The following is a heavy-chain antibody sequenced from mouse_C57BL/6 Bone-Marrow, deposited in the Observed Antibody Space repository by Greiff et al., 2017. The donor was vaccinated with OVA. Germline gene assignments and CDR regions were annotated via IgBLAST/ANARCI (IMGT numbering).Heavy chain of an antibody. V-gene: IGHV1-84*01. J-gene: IGHJ1*03. CDR3: AREAVPSLYWYFDV. Sequence: LMESGPELVKPGASVKISCKASGYTFTDYYINWVKQRPGQGLEWIGWIYPGSGNTKYNEKFKGKATLTVDTSSSTAYMQLSSLTSEDSAVYFCAREAVPSLYWYFDVWGTGTTVTVSS. D-gene: IGHD5-1*01. CDR2: IYPGSGNT. CDR1: GYTFTDYY.